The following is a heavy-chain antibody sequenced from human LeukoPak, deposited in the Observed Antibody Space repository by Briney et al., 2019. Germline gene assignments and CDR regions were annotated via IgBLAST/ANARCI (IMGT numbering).Heavy chain of an antibody. CDR1: GFTVSSNH. D-gene: IGHD1-1*01. CDR3: ARGPAGYN. Sequence: SGESLRLSCAASGFTVSSNHMSWVRQAPGKVLEWVSVIYSGGSTDYADSVKGRFTISRDNLKNTLYLQMNSLRAEDTAVYYCARGPAGYNWGQGTLVTFSS. CDR2: IYSGGST. V-gene: IGHV3-53*01. J-gene: IGHJ4*02.